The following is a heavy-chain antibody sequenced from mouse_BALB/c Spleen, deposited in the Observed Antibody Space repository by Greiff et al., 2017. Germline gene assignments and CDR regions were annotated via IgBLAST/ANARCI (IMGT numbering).Heavy chain of an antibody. Sequence: EVQLQESGPGLVKPSQSLSLTCTVTGYSITSDYAWNWIRQFPGNKLEWMGYISYSGSTSYNPSLKSRISITRDTSKNQFFLQLNSVTTEDTATYYCARFPYYGNYYAMDYWGQGTSVTVSS. V-gene: IGHV3-2*02. CDR3: ARFPYYGNYYAMDY. CDR2: ISYSGST. J-gene: IGHJ4*01. D-gene: IGHD2-10*01. CDR1: GYSITSDYA.